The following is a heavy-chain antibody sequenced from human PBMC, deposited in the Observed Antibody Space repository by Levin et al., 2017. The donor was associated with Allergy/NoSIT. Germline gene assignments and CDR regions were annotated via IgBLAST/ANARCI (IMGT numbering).Heavy chain of an antibody. CDR3: ARDSSGATLDY. D-gene: IGHD1-26*01. J-gene: IGHJ4*02. CDR1: GFTFSSYG. V-gene: IGHV3-33*01. CDR2: IWYDGSNK. Sequence: LSLTCAASGFTFSSYGMHWVRQAPGKGLEWVAVIWYDGSNKYYADSVKGRFTISRDNSKNTLYLQMNSLRAEDTAVYYCARDSSGATLDYWGQGTLVTVSS.